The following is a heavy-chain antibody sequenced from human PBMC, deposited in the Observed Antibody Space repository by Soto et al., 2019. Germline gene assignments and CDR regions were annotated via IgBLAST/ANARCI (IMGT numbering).Heavy chain of an antibody. CDR1: GFTFSSYW. V-gene: IGHV3-7*01. CDR3: ARAQYSSGWWGYY. Sequence: GGSLRLSCAASGFTFSSYWMSWVRQAPGKGLEWVANIKQDGSEKYYVDSVKGRFTISRDNAKNSLYLQMNSLRAEDTAVYYCARAQYSSGWWGYYWGQGTLVTVSS. CDR2: IKQDGSEK. J-gene: IGHJ4*02. D-gene: IGHD6-19*01.